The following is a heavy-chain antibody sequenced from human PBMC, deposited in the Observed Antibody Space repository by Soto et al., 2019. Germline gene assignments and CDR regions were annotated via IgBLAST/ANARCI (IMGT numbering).Heavy chain of an antibody. CDR3: ARDGRSSYSSGWYYFDY. D-gene: IGHD6-19*01. J-gene: IGHJ4*02. CDR1: GFTFSSYG. CDR2: ISGSGGST. V-gene: IGHV3-23*01. Sequence: EVQLLESGGGLVQPGGSLRLSCAASGFTFSSYGMSWVRQAPGKGLEWVSSISGSGGSTYYADSVKGRFTISRDTSTSTVYMELSSLRSEDTAVYYCARDGRSSYSSGWYYFDYWGQGTLVTVSS.